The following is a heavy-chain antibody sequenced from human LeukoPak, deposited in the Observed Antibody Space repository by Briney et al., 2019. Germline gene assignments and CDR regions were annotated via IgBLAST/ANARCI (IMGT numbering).Heavy chain of an antibody. D-gene: IGHD2-21*02. CDR2: ISAKNGNT. CDR1: GYTFTNYG. CDR3: ARVVVVTAASAFDI. Sequence: ASVKVSCKASGYTFTNYGITWVRQAPGHGLEWMGWISAKNGNTNYEQKLQRRVTMTRDTSTSTVSMELRSLRSDDTAVYFCARVVVVTAASAFDIWGQGTMVTVSS. J-gene: IGHJ3*02. V-gene: IGHV1-18*01.